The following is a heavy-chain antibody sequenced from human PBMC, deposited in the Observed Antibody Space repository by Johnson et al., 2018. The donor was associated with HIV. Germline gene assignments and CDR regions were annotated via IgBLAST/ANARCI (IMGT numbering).Heavy chain of an antibody. D-gene: IGHD6-19*01. CDR3: TRALAGKFAFDI. J-gene: IGHJ3*02. CDR1: GFTFSSYA. Sequence: VQLVESGGGLVQPGGSLRLSCAASGFTFSSYAMSWVRQAPGKGLEWVGRVKSKTDGGTTEYAASVKGRFTISRDDSKSIAYLQRNSLKTEDTAGYYCTRALAGKFAFDIWGQGTMVTVSS. CDR2: VKSKTDGGTT. V-gene: IGHV3-49*04.